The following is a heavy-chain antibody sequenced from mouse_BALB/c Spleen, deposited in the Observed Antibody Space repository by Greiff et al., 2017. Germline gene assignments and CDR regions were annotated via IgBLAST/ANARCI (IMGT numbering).Heavy chain of an antibody. D-gene: IGHD2-1*01. J-gene: IGHJ3*01. Sequence: VQLQQSGPELVRPGVSVKISCKGSGYTFTDYAMHWVKQSHAKSLEWIGVISTYYGNTNYNQKFKGKATMTVDKSSSTAYMELARLTSEDSAIYYCARGDGNYGFAYWGQGTLVTVSA. CDR1: GYTFTDYA. V-gene: IGHV1-67*01. CDR3: ARGDGNYGFAY. CDR2: ISTYYGNT.